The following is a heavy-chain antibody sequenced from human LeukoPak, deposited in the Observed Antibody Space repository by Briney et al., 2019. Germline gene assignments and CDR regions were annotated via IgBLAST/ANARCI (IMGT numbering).Heavy chain of an antibody. V-gene: IGHV1-69*13. Sequence: SVKVSFKASGGTFSSNAINWVRQAPGQGLEWMGGIIPIFGTANYAQKFQGRVTITADESTSTAYMELSSLRSEDTAVYYCARGSSSWYGSVWFDPWGQGTLVTVSS. J-gene: IGHJ5*02. CDR2: IIPIFGTA. CDR1: GGTFSSNA. CDR3: ARGSSSWYGSVWFDP. D-gene: IGHD6-13*01.